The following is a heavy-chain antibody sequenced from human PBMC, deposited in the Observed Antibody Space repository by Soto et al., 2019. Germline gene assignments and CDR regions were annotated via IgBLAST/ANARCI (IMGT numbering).Heavy chain of an antibody. V-gene: IGHV1-69*06. CDR3: AADLRLGELDYYGLDV. Sequence: QVQLVQSGAEVKKPGSSVMVSCKASGGTFSSYGISWVRQAPGQGLEWMGGIIPIFGTPNYAQKFQGRVTITADKSTSTAYMELYSLRSEDTAVYYCAADLRLGELDYYGLDVWGQGTTVTVS. CDR1: GGTFSSYG. D-gene: IGHD3-16*01. J-gene: IGHJ6*02. CDR2: IIPIFGTP.